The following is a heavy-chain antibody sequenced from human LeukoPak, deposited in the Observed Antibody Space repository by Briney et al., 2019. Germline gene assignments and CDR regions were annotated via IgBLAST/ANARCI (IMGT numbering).Heavy chain of an antibody. Sequence: ASVKVSCKAFGYTFTRYYMHWVRQAPGQGPEWMGVISPSGGSTTYAQKFQGRVTLTRDMSTSTDYLELSSLRSEDTAVYYCAREAELITMVRGGFDYWGQGTLVTVSS. CDR1: GYTFTRYY. J-gene: IGHJ4*02. D-gene: IGHD3-10*01. V-gene: IGHV1-46*01. CDR3: AREAELITMVRGGFDY. CDR2: ISPSGGST.